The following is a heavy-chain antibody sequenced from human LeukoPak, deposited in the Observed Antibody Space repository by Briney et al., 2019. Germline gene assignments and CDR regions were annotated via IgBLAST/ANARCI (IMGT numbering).Heavy chain of an antibody. CDR2: IYHSGST. J-gene: IGHJ4*02. V-gene: IGHV4-30-2*01. D-gene: IGHD4-17*01. CDR1: GGSISSGGYS. CDR3: ARTHDYGGAIDY. Sequence: SQTLSLTCAVSGGSISSGGYSWSWIRQPPGKGLEWIGYIYHSGSTYYNPSLKSRVTISVDRSKNQFSPKLSSVTAADTAVYYCARTHDYGGAIDYWGQGTLVTVSS.